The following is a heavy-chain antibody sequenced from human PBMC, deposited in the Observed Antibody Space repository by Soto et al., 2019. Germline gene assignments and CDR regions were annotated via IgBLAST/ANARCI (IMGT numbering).Heavy chain of an antibody. CDR1: GYTFTSYG. CDR3: ARGAVWFGELPDAFDI. D-gene: IGHD3-10*01. J-gene: IGHJ3*02. V-gene: IGHV1-18*01. Sequence: ASVKVSCKASGYTFTSYGISWVRQAPGQGLEWMGWISAYNGNTNYAQKLQGRVTMTTDTSTSTAYMELRSLRSDDTAVYYCARGAVWFGELPDAFDICGQGTMVTVSS. CDR2: ISAYNGNT.